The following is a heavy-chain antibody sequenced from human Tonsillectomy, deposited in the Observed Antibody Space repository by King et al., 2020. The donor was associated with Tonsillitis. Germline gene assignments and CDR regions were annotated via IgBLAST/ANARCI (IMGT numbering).Heavy chain of an antibody. Sequence: EVQLVESGGGLVQPGGSLRLSCAASGFTFSSYAMRWVRQAPGGGXXWXXXXXXSXARPYPEGSGRXRFTISRDNSKNILYLQMNSLRVDDTAVYYCVKAPPRVGYLQHWGQGTLVTVSS. CDR2: XXXSXARP. J-gene: IGHJ1*01. CDR1: GFTFSSYA. D-gene: IGHD2-15*01. V-gene: IGHV3-23*04. CDR3: VKAPPRVGYLQH.